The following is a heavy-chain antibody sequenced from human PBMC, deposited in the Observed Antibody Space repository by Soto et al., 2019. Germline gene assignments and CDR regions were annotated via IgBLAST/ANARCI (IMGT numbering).Heavy chain of an antibody. V-gene: IGHV1-58*01. CDR1: GFTFTSSA. CDR3: AAGVGGELRFLEWLLPGYYGMDV. D-gene: IGHD3-3*01. Sequence: SVKVSCKASGFTFTSSAVQWVRQARGQRLEWIGWIVVGSGNTNYAQKFQERVTITRDMSTSTAYMELSSLRSEDTAVYYCAAGVGGELRFLEWLLPGYYGMDVWGQGTTVTVSS. CDR2: IVVGSGNT. J-gene: IGHJ6*02.